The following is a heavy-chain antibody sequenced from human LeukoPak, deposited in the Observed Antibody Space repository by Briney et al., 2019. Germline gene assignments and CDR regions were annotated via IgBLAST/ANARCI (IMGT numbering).Heavy chain of an antibody. CDR3: ASKPATYYYDSSGFWFDP. CDR1: GGSFSGYY. V-gene: IGHV4-34*01. Sequence: SGTLSLTCAVYGGSFSGYYWSWIRQPPGKGLEWIGDINHSGSTNNNTSLKSRFTISVDTSRNQFSLTLSSVTAADAAVYYCASKPATYYYDSSGFWFDPWGQGTLVTVSS. CDR2: INHSGST. J-gene: IGHJ5*02. D-gene: IGHD3-22*01.